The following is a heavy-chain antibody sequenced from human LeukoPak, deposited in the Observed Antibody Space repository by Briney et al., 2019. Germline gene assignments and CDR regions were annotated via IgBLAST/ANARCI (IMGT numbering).Heavy chain of an antibody. J-gene: IGHJ6*04. Sequence: GGSLRLSCTVSGFTVSSNSMSWVRQAPGKGLVWVSRINSDGSSTSYADSVKGRFTISRDNAKNTLYLQMNSLRAEDTAVYYCARDFRGSMDVWGKGTTVTISS. CDR3: ARDFRGSMDV. CDR2: INSDGSST. D-gene: IGHD5-12*01. CDR1: GFTVSSNS. V-gene: IGHV3-74*01.